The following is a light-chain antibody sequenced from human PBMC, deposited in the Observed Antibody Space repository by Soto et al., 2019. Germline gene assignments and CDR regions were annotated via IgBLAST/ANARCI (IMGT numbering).Light chain of an antibody. V-gene: IGKV1D-8*01. Sequence: VIWMTQSPSLLSASTGARVPISCRMSQGISSYLARYQQKPGKAPELLIYAASTLQSGVPSRFSGSGSGTDFTLTISCLQSEDFATYYCQQYYSFPITFGQGTRLEIK. CDR3: QQYYSFPIT. J-gene: IGKJ5*01. CDR2: AAS. CDR1: QGISSY.